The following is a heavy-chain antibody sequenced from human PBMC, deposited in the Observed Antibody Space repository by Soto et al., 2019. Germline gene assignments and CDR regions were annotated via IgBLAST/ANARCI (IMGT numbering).Heavy chain of an antibody. CDR1: GDSISPSS. V-gene: IGHV4-59*08. Sequence: QVQLQESGPGLVKPSETLSLTCTVSGDSISPSSWRWVRQPPGKGMQWIGYISYFGTTNYSTYLKSRVTRSLETSKNQLCLQLRSVTAADTALYFCARLGSIVDTGGAFDPWGQGALGNVSS. CDR3: ARLGSIVDTGGAFDP. D-gene: IGHD5-18*01. CDR2: ISYFGTT. J-gene: IGHJ5*02.